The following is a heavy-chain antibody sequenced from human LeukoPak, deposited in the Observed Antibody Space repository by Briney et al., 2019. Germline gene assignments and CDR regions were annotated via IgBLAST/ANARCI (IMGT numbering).Heavy chain of an antibody. D-gene: IGHD2-15*01. CDR1: GFTFSSYE. J-gene: IGHJ4*02. CDR3: ARDRAHRLAAIDY. Sequence: GGSLRLSCAASGFTFSSYEMNWVRQAPGKGLEWVSYISSSGSTIYYADSVKGRFTISRDNAKNSLYLQMNSLRAEDTAVYYCARDRAHRLAAIDYWGRGTLVTVSS. V-gene: IGHV3-48*03. CDR2: ISSSGSTI.